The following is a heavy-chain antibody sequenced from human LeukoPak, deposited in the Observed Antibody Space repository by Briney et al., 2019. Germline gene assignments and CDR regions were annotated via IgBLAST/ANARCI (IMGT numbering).Heavy chain of an antibody. J-gene: IGHJ4*02. V-gene: IGHV4-59*01. D-gene: IGHD6-19*01. Sequence: SETLSLTCTVSGGSISSYYWSWIRQPPGKGLEWIGYIYYSGSANYNPSLKSRVTISVDTSKNQFSLKLSSVTAADTAVYYCAVAGLSGIDYWGQGTLVTVSS. CDR3: AVAGLSGIDY. CDR2: IYYSGSA. CDR1: GGSISSYY.